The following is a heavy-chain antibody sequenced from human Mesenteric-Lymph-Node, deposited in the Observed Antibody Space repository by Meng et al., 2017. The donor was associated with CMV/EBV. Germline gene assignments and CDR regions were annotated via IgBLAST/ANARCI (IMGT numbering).Heavy chain of an antibody. J-gene: IGHJ4*02. V-gene: IGHV4-59*01. CDR3: ARVSDDFWSGLNFDY. CDR1: GFTFSSYW. CDR2: IYYSGST. Sequence: GSLRLSCAASGFTFSSYWMSWVRQAPGKGLEWIGYIYYSGSTNYNPSLKSRVTISVDTSKNQFSLKLSSVTAADTAVYYCARVSDDFWSGLNFDYWGQGTLVTVSS. D-gene: IGHD3-3*01.